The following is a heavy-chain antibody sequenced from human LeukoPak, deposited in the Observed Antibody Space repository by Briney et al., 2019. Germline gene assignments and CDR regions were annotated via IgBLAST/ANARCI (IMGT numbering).Heavy chain of an antibody. V-gene: IGHV4-59*08. CDR1: GGSISSYY. Sequence: SETLSLTCTASGGSISSYYWSWIRQPPGKGLEWIGYIYYSWSTNYNPSLKSRVTISVDTFKNQFSLQLRSVTAADTAVYYCAGLHYDSSGYYYYYGMDVWGQGTTVTVSS. CDR3: AGLHYDSSGYYYYYGMDV. D-gene: IGHD3-22*01. J-gene: IGHJ6*02. CDR2: IYYSWST.